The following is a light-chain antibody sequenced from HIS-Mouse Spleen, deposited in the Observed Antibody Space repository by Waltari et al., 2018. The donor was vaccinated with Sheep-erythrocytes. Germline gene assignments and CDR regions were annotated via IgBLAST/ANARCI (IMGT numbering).Light chain of an antibody. Sequence: QSALTQPASVVGSPGQSTTISCTGTRRDVGSYDLVSWDQQHPGKAPKLMMYEGSKRPSGVSNRFSGSKSGNTASLTISGLQAEDEADYYCCSYAGSSTWVFGGGTKLTVL. CDR3: CSYAGSSTWV. J-gene: IGLJ3*02. CDR2: EGS. CDR1: RRDVGSYDL. V-gene: IGLV2-23*01.